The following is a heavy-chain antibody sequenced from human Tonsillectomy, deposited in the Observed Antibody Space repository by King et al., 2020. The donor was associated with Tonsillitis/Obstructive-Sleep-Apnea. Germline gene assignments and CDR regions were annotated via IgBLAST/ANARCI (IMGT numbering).Heavy chain of an antibody. CDR3: ARRRTRSFDY. CDR2: IYYSGST. D-gene: IGHD2-2*01. Sequence: QLQESGPGLVKPSENLSLTCTVSGGSISSSSYYWGWIRQPPGKGLEWIGSIYYSGSTYYNPSLKSRVTISVDKSKKQFSLKLSSVTAADTAVYYCARRRTRSFDYWGQGTLVTVSS. J-gene: IGHJ4*02. CDR1: GGSISSSSYY. V-gene: IGHV4-39*01.